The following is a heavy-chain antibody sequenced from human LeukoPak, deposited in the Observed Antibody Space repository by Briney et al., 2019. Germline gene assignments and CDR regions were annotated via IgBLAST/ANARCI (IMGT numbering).Heavy chain of an antibody. D-gene: IGHD1-7*01. V-gene: IGHV4-34*01. Sequence: SSETLSLTCAVYGGSFNIYYWSWIRQSPGKGLEWIGEINDGGTINYNPSLLSRVTISLDRSKNQFSLRLTSVTTADTAVYYCARRWNYGRNCYIDVWGKGATVSVSS. J-gene: IGHJ6*03. CDR3: ARRWNYGRNCYIDV. CDR2: INDGGTI. CDR1: GGSFNIYY.